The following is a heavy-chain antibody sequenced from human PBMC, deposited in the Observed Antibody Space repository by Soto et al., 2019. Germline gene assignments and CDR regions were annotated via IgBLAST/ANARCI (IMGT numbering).Heavy chain of an antibody. CDR2: FDPEDGET. J-gene: IGHJ3*02. Sequence: ASVKVSCKVAGYTLTELSMHWVRQAPGKGLEWMGGFDPEDGETIYAQKFQGRVTMTEDTSTDTAYMELSSLRSEDTAVYYCATSKGDYGGNSVIGDAFDIWGQGTMVTVSS. D-gene: IGHD4-17*01. V-gene: IGHV1-24*01. CDR3: ATSKGDYGGNSVIGDAFDI. CDR1: GYTLTELS.